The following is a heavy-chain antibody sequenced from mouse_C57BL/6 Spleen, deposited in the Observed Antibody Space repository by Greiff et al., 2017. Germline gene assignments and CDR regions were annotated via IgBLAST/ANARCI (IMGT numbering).Heavy chain of an antibody. V-gene: IGHV1-42*01. CDR1: GYSFTGYY. D-gene: IGHD1-1*01. CDR3: ARWSGSSPAWFAY. Sequence: EVKLMESGPELVKPGASVKISCKASGYSFTGYYMNWVKQSPEKSLEWIGEINPSTGGTTYNQKFKAKATLTVDKSSSTAYMQLKSLTSEDSAVYYCARWSGSSPAWFAYWGQGTLVTVSA. J-gene: IGHJ3*01. CDR2: INPSTGGT.